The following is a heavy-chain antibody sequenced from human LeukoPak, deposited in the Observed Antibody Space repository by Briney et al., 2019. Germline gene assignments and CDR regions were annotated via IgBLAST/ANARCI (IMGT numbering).Heavy chain of an antibody. J-gene: IGHJ4*02. CDR2: IKQDGSEK. V-gene: IGHV3-7*01. CDR3: ARDSTGRLGIAARGTGY. CDR1: GFTFSSYW. D-gene: IGHD6-6*01. Sequence: GGSLRLSCAASGFTFSSYWMSWVRQALGKGLEWVANIKQDGSEKYYVDSVKGRFTISRDNAKNSLYLQMNSLRAEDTAVYYCARDSTGRLGIAARGTGYWGQGTLVTVSS.